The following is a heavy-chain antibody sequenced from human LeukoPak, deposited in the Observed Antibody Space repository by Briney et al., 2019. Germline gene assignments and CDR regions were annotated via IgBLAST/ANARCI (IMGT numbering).Heavy chain of an antibody. CDR2: IYQSGST. D-gene: IGHD5/OR15-5a*01. CDR1: GYSIRNGYN. V-gene: IGHV4-38-2*02. CDR3: AKGWAGGLRGYFDY. Sequence: SETLSLTCTVSGYSIRNGYNWGWIRLSPGKGLEWLGSIYQSGSTYDNPSLKSRVTLSIDTSKNQFSLKLTSVTAADTALYYCAKGWAGGLRGYFDYWGQGTLATVSS. J-gene: IGHJ4*02.